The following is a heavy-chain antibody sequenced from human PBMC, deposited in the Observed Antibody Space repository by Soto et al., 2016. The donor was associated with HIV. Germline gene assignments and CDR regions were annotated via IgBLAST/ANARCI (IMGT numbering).Heavy chain of an antibody. D-gene: IGHD3-10*01. V-gene: IGHV3-30*04. CDR3: AREIIDSNFGIDY. J-gene: IGHJ4*02. CDR1: GFTFNTFA. Sequence: VQLVESGGGVVQPGRSLRLSCAASGFTFNTFAMHWVRQAPGRGLEWVALISYDGSSKYYADSVKGRFTISRDNSKNTLYLQMNSLRVEDTAVFYXAREIIDSNFGIDYWGQGTLVTVS. CDR2: ISYDGSSK.